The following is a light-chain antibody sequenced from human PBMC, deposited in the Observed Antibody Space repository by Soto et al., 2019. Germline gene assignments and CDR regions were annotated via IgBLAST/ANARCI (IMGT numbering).Light chain of an antibody. J-gene: IGLJ3*02. CDR2: EGS. CDR3: CSYAGSSTFEV. CDR1: SSDVGSYNL. Sequence: QSALTQPASVSGSPGQSITISCTGTSSDVGSYNLVSWYQQHPGKAPKLMIHEGSKRPSGVSDRFSGSKSGYTASLTISGLQAEDEADYYCCSYAGSSTFEVFGGGTKVTVL. V-gene: IGLV2-23*03.